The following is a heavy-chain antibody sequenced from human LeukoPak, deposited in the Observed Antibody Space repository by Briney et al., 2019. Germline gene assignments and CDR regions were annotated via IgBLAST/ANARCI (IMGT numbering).Heavy chain of an antibody. D-gene: IGHD4/OR15-4a*01. Sequence: PSETLSLTCAVYGGSFSGYYWSWIRQPPGKGLEWIGEINHSGSTNYNPSLKSRVTISVDTSKNQFSLKLSSVTAADTAVYYCASLGAKTHYFDYWGQGTLVTVSS. J-gene: IGHJ4*02. CDR2: INHSGST. CDR1: GGSFSGYY. CDR3: ASLGAKTHYFDY. V-gene: IGHV4-34*01.